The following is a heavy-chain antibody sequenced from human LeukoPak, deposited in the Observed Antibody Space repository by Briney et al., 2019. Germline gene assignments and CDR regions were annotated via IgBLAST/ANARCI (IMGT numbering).Heavy chain of an antibody. V-gene: IGHV4-34*01. CDR1: GGSFSGYY. CDR3: AGGWFCFWDNSYADDNAFDI. Sequence: PSETLTLTCTVYGGSFSGYYWSWIRQVQGKGLEWIGEINQSGRTNSNPSLKSRVTISVDTSKNQISLKLSFVTAPDTGVYYGAGGWFCFWDNSYADDNAFDIWGQGTMVTVSS. J-gene: IGHJ3*02. CDR2: INQSGRT. D-gene: IGHD5-18*01.